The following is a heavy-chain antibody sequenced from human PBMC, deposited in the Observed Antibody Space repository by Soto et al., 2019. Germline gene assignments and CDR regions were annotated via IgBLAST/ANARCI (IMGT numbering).Heavy chain of an antibody. J-gene: IGHJ6*02. CDR1: GGSISSGDDF. D-gene: IGHD1-20*01. CDR2: IYYSGST. CDR3: ARDRAKWKDYNYYGMDV. Sequence: SETLSLTCTVSGGSISSGDDFWTWIRQPPGKGPEWIGYIYYSGSTYYNPSLKSRLTMSVDTSKNQFSLKLSSVTAADTAVYYCARDRAKWKDYNYYGMDVWGQGTTVTGS. V-gene: IGHV4-30-4*01.